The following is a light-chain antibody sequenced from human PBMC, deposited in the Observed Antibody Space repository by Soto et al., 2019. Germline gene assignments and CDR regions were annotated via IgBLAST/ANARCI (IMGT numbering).Light chain of an antibody. V-gene: IGKV1-9*01. CDR2: AAS. Sequence: DIQLTQSPSFLSASVGDRVTITCRTSQDISRYLAWYQQKPGKAPQLLISAASTLQSGVPSRFSGSGSGTEFTLTISSLQPEDFATYYGQQLKSYPLSFGGGTKVEI. CDR3: QQLKSYPLS. CDR1: QDISRY. J-gene: IGKJ4*01.